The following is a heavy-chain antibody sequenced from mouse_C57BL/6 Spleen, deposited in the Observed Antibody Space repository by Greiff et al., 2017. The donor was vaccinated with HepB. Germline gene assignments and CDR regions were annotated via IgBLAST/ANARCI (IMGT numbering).Heavy chain of an antibody. CDR1: GYAFSSYW. J-gene: IGHJ2*01. CDR2: IYPGDGDT. V-gene: IGHV1-80*01. Sequence: QVHVKQSGAELVKPGASVKISCKASGYAFSSYWMNWVKQRPGKGLEWIGQIYPGDGDTNYNGKFKGKATLTADKSSSTAYMQLSSLTSEDSAVYVCARETGLYYSDYWGQVTTLTVSS. D-gene: IGHD1-1*01. CDR3: ARETGLYYSDY.